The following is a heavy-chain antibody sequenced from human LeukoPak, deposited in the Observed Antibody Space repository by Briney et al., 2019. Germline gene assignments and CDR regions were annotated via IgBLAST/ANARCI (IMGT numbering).Heavy chain of an antibody. CDR3: ARDTYYIDDRDYCEDVFDS. Sequence: SETLSLTCAVSGYSISNDYYWVWIRQPPARGLGGFGSLSHSDSAYYTTSLRSRASMSVDTSKNQSSLKLNSVTAADTAVYYWARDTYYIDDRDYCEDVFDSWGRGTMVTVSS. V-gene: IGHV4-38-2*01. CDR2: LSHSDSA. D-gene: IGHD3-22*01. CDR1: GYSISNDYY. J-gene: IGHJ3*02.